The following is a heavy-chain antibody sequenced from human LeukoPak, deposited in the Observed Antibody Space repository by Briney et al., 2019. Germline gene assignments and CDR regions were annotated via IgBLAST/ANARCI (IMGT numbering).Heavy chain of an antibody. Sequence: SETLSLTCTVSGGSISSYYWNWIRQPPGKGLEWVGYIYTSGSTKYNHSLKSRVTISIDTSKNQFSLKLSSVTAADTAVYYCAREGQLVFDYWGQGNLVTVSS. CDR3: AREGQLVFDY. V-gene: IGHV4-4*08. CDR1: GGSISSYY. CDR2: IYTSGST. D-gene: IGHD6-6*01. J-gene: IGHJ4*02.